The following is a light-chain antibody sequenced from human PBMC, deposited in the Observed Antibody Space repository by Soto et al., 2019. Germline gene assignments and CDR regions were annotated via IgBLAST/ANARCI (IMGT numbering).Light chain of an antibody. Sequence: EIVLTQSPGTLSLSPGERATLSCMASQSVSSSYLAWYQQKPGQAPRLLIYGTSSRSTGIPDRFSGSGSGTDFTLTISRLEPEDFAVYYCQQYGSSPPGVTFGPGTKVDIK. V-gene: IGKV3-20*01. J-gene: IGKJ3*01. CDR1: QSVSSSY. CDR3: QQYGSSPPGVT. CDR2: GTS.